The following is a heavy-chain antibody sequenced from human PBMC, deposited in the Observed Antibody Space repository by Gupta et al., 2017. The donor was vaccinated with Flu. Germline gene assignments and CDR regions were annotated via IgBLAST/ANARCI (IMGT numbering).Heavy chain of an antibody. CDR3: ASGSDYGYADH. D-gene: IGHD2-2*03. CDR2: VSETGTI. CDR1: GFTFRGTY. J-gene: IGHJ4*02. Sequence: QVQLVESGGGLVKPGGSLRLSCAVSGFTFRGTYINWIRQSSREGLEWVAYVSETGTIYYADSVRGRFTIFRDNAKNLVYLQMNSLRVEDTAVYYCASGSDYGYADHWGQGTLVSVSS. V-gene: IGHV3-11*01.